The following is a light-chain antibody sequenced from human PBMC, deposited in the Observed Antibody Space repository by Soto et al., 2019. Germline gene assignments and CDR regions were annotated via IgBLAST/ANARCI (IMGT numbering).Light chain of an antibody. CDR2: GAS. CDR3: QQYGSSPLT. J-gene: IGKJ4*01. V-gene: IGKV3-20*01. CDR1: QSVSGSF. Sequence: EIGLTQSPGTLSLSLGERATLSCRASQSVSGSFLAWYQQKPGQAPRLLIYGASSRATGIPDRFSGSGSGTDFTLTISRLEPEDFAVYYCQQYGSSPLTCGGGTKVEIK.